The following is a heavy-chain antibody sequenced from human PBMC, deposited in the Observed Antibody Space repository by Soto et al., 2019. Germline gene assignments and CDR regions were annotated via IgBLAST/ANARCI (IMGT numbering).Heavy chain of an antibody. Sequence: ASVKVSCKASGGTFSNYAISWVRQAPGQGLVWMGGIIPMFGTPNYAQKFQGRVTITADESTRTAYLELSSLRSEDTAVYYCARDRNVATTRVDYYYDMDVWGQGTTVTVSS. V-gene: IGHV1-69*13. CDR2: IIPMFGTP. D-gene: IGHD1-1*01. CDR1: GGTFSNYA. J-gene: IGHJ6*02. CDR3: ARDRNVATTRVDYYYDMDV.